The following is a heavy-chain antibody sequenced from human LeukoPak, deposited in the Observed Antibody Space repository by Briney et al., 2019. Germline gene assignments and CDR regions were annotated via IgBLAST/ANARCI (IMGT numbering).Heavy chain of an antibody. Sequence: ASVKVSCKASGYTFNNFGINWVRQATGQGLEWMGWISAFNGHTNYAHNLQGRVTMTTDTSTSTAYMELRSLRSDDTAVYYCARDPGSFLSTSGWLNWFDHWGQGTLVTVSS. J-gene: IGHJ5*02. V-gene: IGHV1-18*01. CDR1: GYTFNNFG. CDR2: ISAFNGHT. CDR3: ARDPGSFLSTSGWLNWFDH. D-gene: IGHD6-19*01.